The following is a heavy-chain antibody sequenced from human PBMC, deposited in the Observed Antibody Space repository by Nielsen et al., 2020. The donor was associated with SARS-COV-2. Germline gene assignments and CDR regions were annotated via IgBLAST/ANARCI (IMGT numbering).Heavy chain of an antibody. CDR1: GFTFNTYA. D-gene: IGHD5-12*01. J-gene: IGHJ4*02. CDR2: ISASSANI. Sequence: GESLKTSCAASGFTFNTYAMNWVRQAPGKGLEWVAYISASSANIHYAASVNSRFTVSRDNAKNSLYLQMNNLRDEDTAVYYCASDPSYASSWLHYFDFWGQGTLVTVSS. V-gene: IGHV3-48*02. CDR3: ASDPSYASSWLHYFDF.